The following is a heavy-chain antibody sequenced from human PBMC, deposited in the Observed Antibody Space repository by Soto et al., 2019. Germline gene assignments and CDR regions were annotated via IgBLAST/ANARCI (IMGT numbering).Heavy chain of an antibody. V-gene: IGHV3-23*01. CDR1: GFTFSSYA. J-gene: IGHJ4*02. CDR3: ARDAGITGTIVY. Sequence: GSLRLSCAASGFTFSSYAMSWVRQAPGKGLEWVSAISGSGGSTYYADSVKGRFTISGDNAKNSLYLQMNSLRAEDTAVFYCARDAGITGTIVYWGQGTLVTVSS. D-gene: IGHD1-7*01. CDR2: ISGSGGST.